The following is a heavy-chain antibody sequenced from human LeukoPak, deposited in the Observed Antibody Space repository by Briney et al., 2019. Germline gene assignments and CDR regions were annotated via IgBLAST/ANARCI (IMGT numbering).Heavy chain of an antibody. V-gene: IGHV3-7*03. CDR1: GFTFGDTW. J-gene: IGHJ4*02. CDR3: ATSYDMGWLIGY. CDR2: IKQDGSEK. D-gene: IGHD3/OR15-3a*01. Sequence: GGSLRLSCAASGFTFGDTWMNWVRQVPGQGLEWVANIKQDGSEKFYVASVKGRFTISRGNGKSSLYLQMNSLRAEDTALYYCATSYDMGWLIGYWGQGTLVTVSS.